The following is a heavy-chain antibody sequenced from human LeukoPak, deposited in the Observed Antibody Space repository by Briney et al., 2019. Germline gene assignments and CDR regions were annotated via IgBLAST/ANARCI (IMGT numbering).Heavy chain of an antibody. D-gene: IGHD5-12*01. Sequence: PGGSLRLSCAASGFTFSRHWMHWVRQAPGTGLVWVSRIHPDGSITTYADSVKGRFTISRDNAKNTLYLQMNSLRAEDTAVYYCAPQQTYSPYNWFDPWGQGTLVTVSS. CDR2: IHPDGSIT. CDR3: APQQTYSPYNWFDP. CDR1: GFTFSRHW. V-gene: IGHV3-74*03. J-gene: IGHJ5*02.